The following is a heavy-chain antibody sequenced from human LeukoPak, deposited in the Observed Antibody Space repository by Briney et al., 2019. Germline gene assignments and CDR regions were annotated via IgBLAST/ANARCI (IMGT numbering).Heavy chain of an antibody. CDR3: ASSMVRGVMRRVDWFDP. V-gene: IGHV4-59*08. D-gene: IGHD3-10*01. J-gene: IGHJ5*02. CDR1: GGSISSYY. CDR2: IYYSGST. Sequence: SETLSLTCTVSGGSISSYYWSWIRQPPGKGLEWIGYIYYSGSTNYNPSLKSRVTISVDTSKNQFSLKLSSVTAADTAVYYCASSMVRGVMRRVDWFDPWGQGTLVTVSS.